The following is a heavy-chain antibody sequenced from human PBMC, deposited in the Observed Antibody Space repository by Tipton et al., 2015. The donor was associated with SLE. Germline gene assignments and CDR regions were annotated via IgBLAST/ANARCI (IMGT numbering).Heavy chain of an antibody. D-gene: IGHD4-23*01. J-gene: IGHJ3*02. CDR1: GGSITRGSYY. CDR3: ARVAVVTPRHAIDI. CDR2: GST. Sequence: TLSLTCSVSGGSITRGSYYWSWIRQPAGKGLEWIGGSTNYNPSLKGRVTISLDTSKNQFSLKLISVTAADTAVYYCARVAVVTPRHAIDIWGQGTVVTVSS. V-gene: IGHV4-61*02.